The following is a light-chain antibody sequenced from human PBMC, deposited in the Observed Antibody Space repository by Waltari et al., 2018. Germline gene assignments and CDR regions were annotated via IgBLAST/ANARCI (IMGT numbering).Light chain of an antibody. CDR3: QTYDTSLSRV. J-gene: IGLJ3*02. V-gene: IGLV1-40*01. CDR1: SSNLGTGYD. CDR2: RNI. Sequence: QSVLTQPPSVSGAPGQRVTISCTGSSSNLGTGYDVHWYQQFPGTAPKLLIYRNITRPSVVPDRFAASNSGTSASLVITGLHAEDEADYYCQTYDTSLSRVFGGGTKLTVL.